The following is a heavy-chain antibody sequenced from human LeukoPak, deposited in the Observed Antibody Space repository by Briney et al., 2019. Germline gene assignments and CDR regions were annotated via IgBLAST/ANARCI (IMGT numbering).Heavy chain of an antibody. CDR1: GFTFSSYG. D-gene: IGHD6-13*01. CDR3: ARDAPADYSSSYFDY. CDR2: IWYDGSNK. J-gene: IGHJ4*02. V-gene: IGHV3-33*08. Sequence: GGSLRLSCAASGFTFSSYGMHWVRQAPGKGLEWVAVIWYDGSNKYYADSVKGRFTISRGNSKNTLYVQMNSLRAEDTAVYYCARDAPADYSSSYFDYWGQGTLVTVSS.